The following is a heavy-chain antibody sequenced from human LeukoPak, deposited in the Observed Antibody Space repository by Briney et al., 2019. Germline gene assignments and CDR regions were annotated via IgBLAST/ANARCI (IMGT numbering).Heavy chain of an antibody. CDR1: GYTFTDYY. CDR2: INPNSGGT. V-gene: IGHV1-2*02. CDR3: ARGRTPAGGRVLDDY. J-gene: IGHJ4*02. Sequence: GASVKVSCKASGYTFTDYYMHWVRQAPGHGLEWMGCINPNSGGTDYAQKSQGRVTMTRDTSISTAYMELSSLTSDDTAIYYCARGRTPAGGRVLDDYWGQGTLVTVSS. D-gene: IGHD6-13*01.